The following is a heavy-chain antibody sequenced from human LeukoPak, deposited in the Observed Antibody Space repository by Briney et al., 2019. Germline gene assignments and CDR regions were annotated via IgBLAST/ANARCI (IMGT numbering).Heavy chain of an antibody. CDR1: GGTFSSYA. J-gene: IGHJ6*03. CDR3: AGNRDGYNYYYYYYMDV. CDR2: IIPIFGTA. V-gene: IGHV1-69*05. D-gene: IGHD5-24*01. Sequence: GASVKVSCKASGGTFSSYAISWVRQAPGQGLEWMEGIIPIFGTANYAQKFQGRVTITTDESTSTAYMELSSLRSEDTAVYYCAGNRDGYNYYYYYYMDVWGKGTTVTVSS.